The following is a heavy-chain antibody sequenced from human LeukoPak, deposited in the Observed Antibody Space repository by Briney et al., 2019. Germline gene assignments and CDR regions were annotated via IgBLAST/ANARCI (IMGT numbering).Heavy chain of an antibody. D-gene: IGHD2-2*01. CDR2: ISWNSGSI. CDR3: AKGDCSSTSCPADY. J-gene: IGHJ4*02. Sequence: GRSLRLSCAASGFTFDDYAMHWVRQAPGKGLEWVSGISWNSGSIGNADSVKGRFTISRDNAKNSLYLQMNSLRAEDTALYYCAKGDCSSTSCPADYWGQGTLVTVSS. V-gene: IGHV3-9*01. CDR1: GFTFDDYA.